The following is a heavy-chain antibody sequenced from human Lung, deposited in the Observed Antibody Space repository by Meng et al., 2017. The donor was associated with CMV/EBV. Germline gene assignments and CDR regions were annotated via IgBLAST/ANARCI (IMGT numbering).Heavy chain of an antibody. J-gene: IGHJ4*02. CDR3: ARVPSLGYCSSTSCPRGTYFDY. D-gene: IGHD2-2*01. CDR2: INHSGST. V-gene: IGHV4-34*01. CDR1: DYC. Sequence: DYCWSWISQSPGKGLGWIGEINHSGSTNYNPSLKSRVTISVDTSKNQFSLKLSSVTAADTAVYYCARVPSLGYCSSTSCPRGTYFDYWGQGTLVTVSS.